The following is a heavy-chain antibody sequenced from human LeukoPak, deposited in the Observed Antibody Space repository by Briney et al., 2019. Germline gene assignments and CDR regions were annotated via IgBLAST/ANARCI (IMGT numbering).Heavy chain of an antibody. D-gene: IGHD3-22*01. V-gene: IGHV4-34*01. CDR3: ATLGEYYDSSGYYYN. CDR1: GGSFSGFY. CDR2: INHSGST. J-gene: IGHJ4*02. Sequence: SETLSLTCAVYGGSFSGFYWSWIRQPPGKGLEWIGEINHSGSTYYNPSLKSRVTISEDTSKNQLSLKLTSVTAADTAVYYCATLGEYYDSSGYYYNWGQGTLVTVSS.